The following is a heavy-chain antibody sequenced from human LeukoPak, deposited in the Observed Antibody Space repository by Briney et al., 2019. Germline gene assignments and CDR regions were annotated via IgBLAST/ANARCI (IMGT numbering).Heavy chain of an antibody. D-gene: IGHD1-26*01. V-gene: IGHV1-46*01. J-gene: IGHJ5*02. Sequence: GASVKVSCKASGYTFTGYYIHWVRQAPGQGLEWLGVINPSAGSTSYAQKFQGRVIVTRDTSTSTVYMELNSLTSEDTAVYYCARDHSGSQHWFDPWGQGTLVTVSS. CDR1: GYTFTGYY. CDR3: ARDHSGSQHWFDP. CDR2: INPSAGST.